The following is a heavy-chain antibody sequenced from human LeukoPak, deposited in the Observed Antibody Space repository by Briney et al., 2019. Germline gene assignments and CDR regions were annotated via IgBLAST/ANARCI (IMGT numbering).Heavy chain of an antibody. Sequence: GGSLRLSCAASGFTFSSYAMSWVRQAPGKGLEWVSAISGSGGSTYYADSVKGRFTISRDNSKNTLYLQMNSLRTEDTAVYYCAATYYYDSSGYYEDHALMALGTYWGQGTLVTVSS. D-gene: IGHD3-22*01. CDR3: AATYYYDSSGYYEDHALMALGTY. J-gene: IGHJ4*02. CDR1: GFTFSSYA. V-gene: IGHV3-23*01. CDR2: ISGSGGST.